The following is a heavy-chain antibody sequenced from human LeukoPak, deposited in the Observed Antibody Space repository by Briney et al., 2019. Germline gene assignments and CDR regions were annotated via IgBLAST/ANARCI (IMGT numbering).Heavy chain of an antibody. V-gene: IGHV3-48*01. CDR2: ISSSSSNR. D-gene: IGHD1-14*01. CDR1: GFTFSINY. J-gene: IGHJ6*03. Sequence: GGSLRLSCAASGFTFSINYTNWVRQPPGRGREWVSYISSSSSNRYYAASAKGRFTISRDSAKNSLYLQMNRLRGEDTAVYYCARGRNYNYMDVWGKGTSVTVSS. CDR3: ARGRNYNYMDV.